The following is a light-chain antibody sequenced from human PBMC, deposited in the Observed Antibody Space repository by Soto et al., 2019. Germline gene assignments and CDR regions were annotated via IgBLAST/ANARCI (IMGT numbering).Light chain of an antibody. CDR1: QSILYSSNNKNH. V-gene: IGKV4-1*01. CDR3: QQYYTTPWT. CDR2: WAS. J-gene: IGKJ1*01. Sequence: DIVMTQSPDSLAVSLGERATINCKSSQSILYSSNNKNHLVWYQQKAGQPPKLLIYWASTRESGVPDRFSGSGSGTDFTLTISSLQAEDVAVYYCQQYYTTPWTFGQGTKVDNK.